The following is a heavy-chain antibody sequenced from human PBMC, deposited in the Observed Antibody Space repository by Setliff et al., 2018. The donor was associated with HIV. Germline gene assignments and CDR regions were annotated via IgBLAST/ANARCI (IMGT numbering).Heavy chain of an antibody. V-gene: IGHV1-69*02. CDR3: VRGVQSPPHYSYYYMDV. Sequence: EASVKVSCKASRSTFNSHTINWVRQVPGQGLDWMGRIIPILGVANYAQRFQGKVTITADKSTSTAYMELTSLRFDDTAMYYCVRGVQSPPHYSYYYMDVWGEGTMVTVSS. J-gene: IGHJ6*03. D-gene: IGHD3-3*01. CDR1: RSTFNSHT. CDR2: IIPILGVA.